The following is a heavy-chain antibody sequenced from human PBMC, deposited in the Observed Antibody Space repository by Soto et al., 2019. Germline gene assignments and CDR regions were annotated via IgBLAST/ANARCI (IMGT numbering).Heavy chain of an antibody. CDR1: GGTLTSYA. V-gene: IGHV1-69*12. Sequence: QVQRVQSGTEVKKPGSSVKVSCRASGGTLTSYAINWVRQAPVQGLEWMGGIVPLFGTTNYAQKVQGRVTMTADASTTTAYMELSSVTSDDTAVYYCAREPRANPGIAAAGTLGGFESWGQGTLVTVSS. CDR2: IVPLFGTT. CDR3: AREPRANPGIAAAGTLGGFES. D-gene: IGHD6-13*01. J-gene: IGHJ5*01.